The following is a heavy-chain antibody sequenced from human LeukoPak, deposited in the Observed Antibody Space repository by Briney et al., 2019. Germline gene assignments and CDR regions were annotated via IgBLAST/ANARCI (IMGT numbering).Heavy chain of an antibody. D-gene: IGHD5-12*01. V-gene: IGHV4-39*01. Sequence: SETLSLTCTVSGASIGSTTYYWDWFRQPPRKGLEWIGNIYDGGSTHYNPSLKSRLTMSVDTSKNHFSLRLNSVTAADTAIYYCATHRRPGSGGYENAFEIWGQGTMVTVSS. J-gene: IGHJ3*02. CDR3: ATHRRPGSGGYENAFEI. CDR2: IYDGGST. CDR1: GASIGSTTYY.